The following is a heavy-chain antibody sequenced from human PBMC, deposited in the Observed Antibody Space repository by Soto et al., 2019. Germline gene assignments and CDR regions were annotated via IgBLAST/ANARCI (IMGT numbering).Heavy chain of an antibody. D-gene: IGHD6-13*01. CDR2: ISAYNGNT. J-gene: IGHJ6*02. CDR1: CNTFTRYG. CDR3: PSHSSSFYMGKLRDYRYIMAV. Sequence: ASVKVSWKASCNTFTRYGISWVRQAPGQRLEGMGWISAYNGNTNYALKLQARVTMTPYTSTSTAPMELRSLRSADTAVDYCPSHSSSFYMGKLRDYRYIMAVWARGTSDTVS. V-gene: IGHV1-18*01.